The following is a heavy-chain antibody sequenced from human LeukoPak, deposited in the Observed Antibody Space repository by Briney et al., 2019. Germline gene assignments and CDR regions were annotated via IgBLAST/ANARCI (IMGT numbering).Heavy chain of an antibody. CDR3: ARGGEPYFDY. V-gene: IGHV4-59*01. D-gene: IGHD1-26*01. CDR2: MYYSGST. CDR1: GGSISSYY. Sequence: SETLSLTCTVSGGSISSYYWSWIRQPPGKGLEWIGYMYYSGSTNYNPSLKSRVTISINTSKSQFSLRLSSVTAADTAVYYCARGGEPYFDYWGQGNLVTVSS. J-gene: IGHJ4*02.